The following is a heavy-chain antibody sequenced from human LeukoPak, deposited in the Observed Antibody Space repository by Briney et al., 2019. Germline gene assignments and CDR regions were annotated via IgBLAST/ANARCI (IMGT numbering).Heavy chain of an antibody. CDR2: IYHSGST. CDR1: GYSISSGYY. Sequence: SETLSLTCTVSGYSISSGYYWGWIRQPPGKGLDWIGSIYHSGSTHYNPSLKSRVTLSVDTSKNQFSLKLSSVTAADTAVYYCARQYSDILTGYHRGELYWYFDLWGRGTLVTVSS. J-gene: IGHJ2*01. D-gene: IGHD3-9*01. V-gene: IGHV4-38-2*02. CDR3: ARQYSDILTGYHRGELYWYFDL.